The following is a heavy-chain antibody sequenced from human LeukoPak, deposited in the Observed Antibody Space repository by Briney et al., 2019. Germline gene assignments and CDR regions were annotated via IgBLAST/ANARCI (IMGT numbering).Heavy chain of an antibody. CDR1: GFTFISYA. CDR3: AKDVRFLEWSTFDY. D-gene: IGHD3-3*01. V-gene: IGHV3-23*01. Sequence: GGSLRLSCAASGFTFISYAMSWVRQAPGKGLEWVSIISGSGGSTYYADSVKGRFTISRDNSKNTLYLQMNSLRAEDTAVYYCAKDVRFLEWSTFDYWGQGTLVTVSS. J-gene: IGHJ4*02. CDR2: ISGSGGST.